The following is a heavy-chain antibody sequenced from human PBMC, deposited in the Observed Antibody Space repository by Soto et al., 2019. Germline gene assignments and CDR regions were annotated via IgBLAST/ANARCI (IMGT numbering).Heavy chain of an antibody. CDR1: GFTFNTYW. CDR3: AREARSTFDY. CDR2: ISHDGRET. J-gene: IGHJ4*02. V-gene: IGHV3-7*01. Sequence: GGSLRLSCAASGFTFNTYWMTWVCQAPGKGPEWVATISHDGRETFYVDSVRGRFTISRDNAMQSLYLQVNSLRAEDTAMYYCAREARSTFDYWGQGTLVTVSS.